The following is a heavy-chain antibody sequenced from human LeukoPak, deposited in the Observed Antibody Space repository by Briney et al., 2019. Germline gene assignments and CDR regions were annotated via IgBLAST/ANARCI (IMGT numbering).Heavy chain of an antibody. J-gene: IGHJ3*02. CDR3: ARDYLALLGGAPYDAFEI. CDR1: GFTISSYS. Sequence: GSLRLSCAASGFTISSYSMNWVRQAPGKGLEWVSYISSSSSTIYYADSVKGRFTISRDNAKNSLYLQMNSLRAEDTAVYYCARDYLALLGGAPYDAFEIWGQGTMVTVSS. CDR2: ISSSSSTI. D-gene: IGHD1-26*01. V-gene: IGHV3-48*01.